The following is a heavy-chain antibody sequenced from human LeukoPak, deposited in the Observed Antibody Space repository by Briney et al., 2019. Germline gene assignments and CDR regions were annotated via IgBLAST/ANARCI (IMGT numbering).Heavy chain of an antibody. Sequence: PGGSLRLSCAASGFTVSSNYMSWVRQAPGKGLECVSVIANDGRTYYVNSVKGRFTISRDISKNMLYLQMNSLRADDTAVYYCARDPTDNSSWFYYYYYMDVWGKGTTVTVSS. V-gene: IGHV3-53*01. CDR2: IANDGRT. CDR1: GFTVSSNY. J-gene: IGHJ6*03. D-gene: IGHD6-13*01. CDR3: ARDPTDNSSWFYYYYYMDV.